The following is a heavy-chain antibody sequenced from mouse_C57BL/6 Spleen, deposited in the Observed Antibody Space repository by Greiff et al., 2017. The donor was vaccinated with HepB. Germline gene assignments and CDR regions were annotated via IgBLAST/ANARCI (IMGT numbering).Heavy chain of an antibody. CDR2: INPNNGGT. Sequence: VQLKQSGPELVKPGASVKMSCKASGYTFTDYNMHWVKQSHGKSLEWIGYINPNNGGTSYNQKFKGKATLTVNKSSSTAYMELRSLTSEDSAVYYCLYDYDWFAYWGQGTLVTVSA. CDR3: LYDYDWFAY. CDR1: GYTFTDYN. V-gene: IGHV1-22*01. D-gene: IGHD2-4*01. J-gene: IGHJ3*01.